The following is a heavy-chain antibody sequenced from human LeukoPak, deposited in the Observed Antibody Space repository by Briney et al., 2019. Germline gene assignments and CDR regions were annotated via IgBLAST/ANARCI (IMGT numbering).Heavy chain of an antibody. V-gene: IGHV3-30*03. Sequence: GGSLRLSCAASGFTFDTYGMHCVRQAPGKGLEWVAVISYDGNNENYADSVKGRFTISRDNSKNTLYLQMNSLRAEDTAVYYGATRSVYYYYFDYWGQGTLVTVSS. CDR1: GFTFDTYG. D-gene: IGHD3-22*01. J-gene: IGHJ4*02. CDR3: ATRSVYYYYFDY. CDR2: ISYDGNNE.